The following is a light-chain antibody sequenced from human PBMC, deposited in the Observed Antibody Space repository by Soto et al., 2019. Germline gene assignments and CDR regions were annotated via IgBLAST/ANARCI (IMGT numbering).Light chain of an antibody. CDR2: GNS. V-gene: IGLV1-40*01. Sequence: QSALTQPPSVSGAPGQRVTISCTGTSSYIGAGYDVHWYQQLPGTAPKLLIYGNSNRPSGVPDRFSRSKSGTSVSLAITGLQAEDEADYYCQSYDSSLSGSVFGGGTKLTVL. CDR1: SSYIGAGYD. CDR3: QSYDSSLSGSV. J-gene: IGLJ3*02.